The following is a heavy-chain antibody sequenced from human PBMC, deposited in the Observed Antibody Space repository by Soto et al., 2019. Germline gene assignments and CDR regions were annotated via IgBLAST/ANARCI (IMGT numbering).Heavy chain of an antibody. Sequence: QVQLVESGGGVVQPGRSLRLSCAASGFTFSSYAMHWVRQAPGKGLEWVTVISYDGSNKYYADYVKGRFTISRDNSKNTLYLQMHSLRAEDTAVYYCARQTFDSSGYFTWGYFDYWGQGTLVTVSS. V-gene: IGHV3-30-3*01. CDR2: ISYDGSNK. D-gene: IGHD3-22*01. J-gene: IGHJ4*02. CDR1: GFTFSSYA. CDR3: ARQTFDSSGYFTWGYFDY.